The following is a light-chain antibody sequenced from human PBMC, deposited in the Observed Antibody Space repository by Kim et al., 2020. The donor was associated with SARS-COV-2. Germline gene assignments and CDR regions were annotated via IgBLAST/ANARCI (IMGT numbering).Light chain of an antibody. J-gene: IGKJ1*01. Sequence: IVLTQSPGTLSLSPGESASLSCRASQSVSSSHLAWYQQKPGQAPRLLIYGASTRATGIPDRFSGTGSGTDFALTINRLEPEDFAVYFCQQYGGSPPVTFGQGTKVDIK. V-gene: IGKV3-20*01. CDR1: QSVSSSH. CDR3: QQYGGSPPVT. CDR2: GAS.